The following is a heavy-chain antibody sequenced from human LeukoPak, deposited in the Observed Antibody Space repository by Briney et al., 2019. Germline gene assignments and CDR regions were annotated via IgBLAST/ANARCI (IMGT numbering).Heavy chain of an antibody. V-gene: IGHV3-33*01. CDR2: IWYDGSNK. CDR3: AITFWGDPLYYFDY. Sequence: PGGSLRLSCAASGFTFSSYGMHWVRQAPGKGLEWVAIIWYDGSNKYYADSVKGRFTVSRDNSKNTLYLQMNSLRAEDTAVYYCAITFWGDPLYYFDYWGQGTLVTVSS. D-gene: IGHD3-3*01. J-gene: IGHJ4*02. CDR1: GFTFSSYG.